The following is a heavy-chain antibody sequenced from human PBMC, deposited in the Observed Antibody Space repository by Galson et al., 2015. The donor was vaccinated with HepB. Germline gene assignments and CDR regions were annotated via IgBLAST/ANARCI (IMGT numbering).Heavy chain of an antibody. V-gene: IGHV3-48*04. J-gene: IGHJ4*02. CDR3: ARDCTNGVCPEY. CDR2: ISGDSGTI. D-gene: IGHD2-8*01. CDR1: GFSFSSYS. Sequence: SLRLSCAASGFSFSSYSMNWVRQAPGKGLEWLSFISGDSGTIYYADSVKGRFTISRDNAKNSLYLQMNSLRVEDTAVYYCARDCTNGVCPEYWGQGTLVTVSS.